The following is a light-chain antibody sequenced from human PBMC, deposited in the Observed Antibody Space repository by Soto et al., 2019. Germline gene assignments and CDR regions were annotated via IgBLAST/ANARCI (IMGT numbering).Light chain of an antibody. Sequence: QSVLTQPASVSGSPGQSITISCTGTSSDVGGYNYVPWYQQHPGKAPKLMIYDVTTRPSGVSDRFSGSKSGNTASLTISGLQAEDEADYYCSSYTSSNTEVFGTGTKVTVL. CDR1: SSDVGGYNY. CDR3: SSYTSSNTEV. V-gene: IGLV2-14*03. CDR2: DVT. J-gene: IGLJ1*01.